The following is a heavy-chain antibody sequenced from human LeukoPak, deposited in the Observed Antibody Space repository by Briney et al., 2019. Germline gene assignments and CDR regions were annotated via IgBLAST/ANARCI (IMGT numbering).Heavy chain of an antibody. Sequence: GGSLRLSCAASGFTFSGYAMHWVRQAPGKGLEWVAVISYDGSNKYYADSVKGRFTISRDNSKNTLYLQMNSLRAEDTAVYYCARDRDSYGYNWFDPWGQGTLVTVSS. D-gene: IGHD5-18*01. CDR1: GFTFSGYA. V-gene: IGHV3-30-3*01. J-gene: IGHJ5*02. CDR2: ISYDGSNK. CDR3: ARDRDSYGYNWFDP.